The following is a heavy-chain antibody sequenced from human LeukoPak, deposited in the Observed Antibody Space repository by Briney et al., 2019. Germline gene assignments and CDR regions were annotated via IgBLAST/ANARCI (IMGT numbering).Heavy chain of an antibody. CDR2: IYHSGST. CDR3: ARGFGDTALVDFDY. Sequence: PSETLSLTCTVSGYSISSGYYWGWIRQPPGKGLGWIGIIYHSGSTYYNPSLKSRVTISVDTSKNQFSLKLSSVTAADTAVYYCARGFGDTALVDFDYWGQGTLVTVSS. V-gene: IGHV4-38-2*02. CDR1: GYSISSGYY. D-gene: IGHD5-18*01. J-gene: IGHJ4*02.